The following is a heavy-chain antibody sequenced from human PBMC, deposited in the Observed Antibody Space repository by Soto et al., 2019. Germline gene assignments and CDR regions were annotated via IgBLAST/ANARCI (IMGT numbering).Heavy chain of an antibody. CDR3: VRTSLVVAAATREDY. Sequence: EVQLVESGGGLVQPGGSLRLSCAASGFTFSSYWMHWVRQAPGKGLVWVSRINSDGSSTSYADSWKGRFTISRDNAKNTLYLQMNSLGAEDTAVYYCVRTSLVVAAATREDYWGQGTLVTVSS. CDR1: GFTFSSYW. J-gene: IGHJ4*02. V-gene: IGHV3-74*01. CDR2: INSDGSST. D-gene: IGHD2-15*01.